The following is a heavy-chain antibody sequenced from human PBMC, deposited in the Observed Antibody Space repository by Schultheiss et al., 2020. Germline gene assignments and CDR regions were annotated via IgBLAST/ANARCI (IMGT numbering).Heavy chain of an antibody. V-gene: IGHV3-23*01. D-gene: IGHD6-13*01. CDR3: AKDSSSWYN. J-gene: IGHJ4*02. CDR2: ISGSGGST. Sequence: GGSLRLSCAASGFTFSNAWMSWVRQAPGKGLEWVSAISGSGGSTYYADSVKGRFTISRDNSKNTLYLQMNSLRAEDTAVYYCAKDSSSWYNWGQGTLVTVSS. CDR1: GFTFSNAW.